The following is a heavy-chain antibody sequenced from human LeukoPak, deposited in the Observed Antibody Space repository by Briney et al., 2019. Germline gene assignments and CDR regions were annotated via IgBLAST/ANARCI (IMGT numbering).Heavy chain of an antibody. CDR3: AKGHYDSSGYWGV. V-gene: IGHV3-23*01. D-gene: IGHD3-22*01. CDR1: GFTVSSNS. Sequence: GGSLRLSCTVSGFTVSSNSMSWVRQAPGKGLEWVSAISGSGGSTYYADSVKGRFTISRDNSKNTLYLQMNSLRAEDTAVYYCAKGHYDSSGYWGVWGQGTLVTVSS. J-gene: IGHJ4*02. CDR2: ISGSGGST.